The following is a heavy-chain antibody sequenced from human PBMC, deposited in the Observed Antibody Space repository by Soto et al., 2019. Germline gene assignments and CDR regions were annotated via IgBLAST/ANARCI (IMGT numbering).Heavy chain of an antibody. CDR2: IGTAGDT. CDR3: ARGPLGRGLYYFDY. V-gene: IGHV3-13*01. J-gene: IGHJ4*02. CDR1: GFTFSSYD. Sequence: EVQLVESGGGLVQPGGSLRLSCAASGFTFSSYDMHWVGRATGKGLEWVSAIGTAGDTYYPGSVKGRFTISRENAKNSLYLQMNSLRAEDTAVYYCARGPLGRGLYYFDYWGQGTLVTVSS. D-gene: IGHD1-26*01.